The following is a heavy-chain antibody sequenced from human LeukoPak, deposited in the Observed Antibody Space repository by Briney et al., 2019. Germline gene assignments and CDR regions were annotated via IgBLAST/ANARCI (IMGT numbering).Heavy chain of an antibody. Sequence: GRSLRLSCAASVVTFDDYAMDSVRPAPKRGLEWVSGISWKSGSIGYADSVKGRFTISRDNAKNPLYLQMNRLRAEDTALYYCATANTIPVREYRGQGTLVTVSS. J-gene: IGHJ4*02. CDR3: ATANTIPVREY. CDR1: VVTFDDYA. D-gene: IGHD3-3*01. CDR2: ISWKSGSI. V-gene: IGHV3-9*01.